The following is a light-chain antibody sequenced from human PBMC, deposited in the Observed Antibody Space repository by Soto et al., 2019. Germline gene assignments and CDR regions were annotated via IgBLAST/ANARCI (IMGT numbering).Light chain of an antibody. J-gene: IGKJ1*01. Sequence: EIVMTQSPATLSLSLGERATLSCRASQSISSTSLAWYQQKPGQAPRLLIYGASNRATGIPDRFSGIGSGTDFTLTISRLEPEDFAVYYCQQYGSSGTFGQGTKV. CDR1: QSISSTS. V-gene: IGKV3-20*01. CDR3: QQYGSSGT. CDR2: GAS.